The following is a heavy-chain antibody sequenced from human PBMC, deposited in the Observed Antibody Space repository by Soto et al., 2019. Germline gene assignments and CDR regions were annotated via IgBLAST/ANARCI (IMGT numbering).Heavy chain of an antibody. CDR2: ISGSGGST. Sequence: GGSLILSCAASGFTFSSYAMSWVRQAPGKGLEWVSAISGSGGSTYYADSVKGRFTISRDNSKNTLYLQMNSLRAEDTAVYYCAKDLRITIFGANRDDYWGQGTLVTVSS. J-gene: IGHJ4*02. CDR1: GFTFSSYA. D-gene: IGHD3-3*01. V-gene: IGHV3-23*01. CDR3: AKDLRITIFGANRDDY.